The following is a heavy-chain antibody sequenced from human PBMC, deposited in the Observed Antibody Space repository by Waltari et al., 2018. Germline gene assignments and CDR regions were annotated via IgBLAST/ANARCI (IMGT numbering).Heavy chain of an antibody. V-gene: IGHV4-59*01. D-gene: IGHD3-22*01. CDR2: IYYSGRP. CDR3: ARGVVNNY. Sequence: QVQLQESGPGLVKPSETLSLTCTVSGGSISSYYWSWIRQPPGKGLEWIGYIYYSGRPNYNPSLKSGVTISVDTSKNQFALKLSSVTAADTAVYYCARGVVNNYWGQGTLVTVSS. CDR1: GGSISSYY. J-gene: IGHJ4*02.